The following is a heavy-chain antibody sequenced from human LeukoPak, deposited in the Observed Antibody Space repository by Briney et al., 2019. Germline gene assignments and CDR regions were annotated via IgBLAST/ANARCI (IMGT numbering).Heavy chain of an antibody. CDR3: ARADSANYYDSGRYFNYYYMDV. CDR2: MYYGGSA. D-gene: IGHD3-10*01. V-gene: IGHV4-59*11. Sequence: SETLSLTCTVSGGSISGHYWSWIRQPPGKGLEFIGSMYYGGSANYNPSLKSRVTISLDTSRNQFSLRLTSVTAADTAVYYCARADSANYYDSGRYFNYYYMDVWGKGTTVTVSS. J-gene: IGHJ6*03. CDR1: GGSISGHY.